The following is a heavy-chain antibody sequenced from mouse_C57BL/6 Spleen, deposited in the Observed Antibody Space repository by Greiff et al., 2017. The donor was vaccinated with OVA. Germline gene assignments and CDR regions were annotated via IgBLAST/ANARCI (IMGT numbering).Heavy chain of an antibody. CDR2: INPNNGGT. CDR1: GYTFTDYY. CDR3: ARSPLYYYGRDYFDY. V-gene: IGHV1-26*01. Sequence: EVQLQQSGPELVKPGASVKISCKASGYTFTDYYMNWVKQSHGKSLEWIGDINPNNGGTSYNQKFKGKATLTVDKSSSTAYMELRSLTSEDSAVYYCARSPLYYYGRDYFDYWGQGTTLTVSS. J-gene: IGHJ2*01. D-gene: IGHD1-1*01.